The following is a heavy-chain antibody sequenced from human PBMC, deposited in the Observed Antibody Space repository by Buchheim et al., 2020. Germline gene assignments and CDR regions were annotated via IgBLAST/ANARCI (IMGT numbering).Heavy chain of an antibody. D-gene: IGHD1-14*01. V-gene: IGHV3-7*01. CDR1: GFTFSSYW. Sequence: EVQLVESGGGLVQPRGSLRLSCGASGFTFSSYWMSWVRQAPGKGLELVANIKHDGTAQFYVDSVKGRFTISRDNAKNSLYLQMNSLRVEDTAVYYCSRAEDYWGQGTL. J-gene: IGHJ4*02. CDR3: SRAEDY. CDR2: IKHDGTAQ.